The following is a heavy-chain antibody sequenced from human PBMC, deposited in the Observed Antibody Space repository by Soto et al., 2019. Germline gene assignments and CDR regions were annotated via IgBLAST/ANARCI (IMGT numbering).Heavy chain of an antibody. CDR2: ISAGGGST. V-gene: IGHV3-23*01. D-gene: IGHD3-3*01. Sequence: GGSLRLSCAASGFTFSTYAMSWVRQAPGKGLEWVSAISAGGGSTYYADSVKGRFTISRDNSKNTLYLQMNRLRAEETAVYYCAKPNYDFWSGYYDYWGQGTLVTVSS. J-gene: IGHJ4*02. CDR3: AKPNYDFWSGYYDY. CDR1: GFTFSTYA.